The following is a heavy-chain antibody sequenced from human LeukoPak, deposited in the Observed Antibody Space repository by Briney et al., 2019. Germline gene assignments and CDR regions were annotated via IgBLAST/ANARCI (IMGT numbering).Heavy chain of an antibody. CDR1: GFTFSSYE. V-gene: IGHV3-48*03. CDR2: ISSSGSTI. J-gene: IGHJ4*02. CDR3: ARPEDSSGYPTCFDY. D-gene: IGHD3-22*01. Sequence: GGSLRLSCAASGFTFSSYEMNWVRQAPGKGLEWVSYISSSGSTIYYADSVKGRFTISRDNAKNSLYLQMHSQRAEDTAVYYCARPEDSSGYPTCFDYWGQETLVTVSS.